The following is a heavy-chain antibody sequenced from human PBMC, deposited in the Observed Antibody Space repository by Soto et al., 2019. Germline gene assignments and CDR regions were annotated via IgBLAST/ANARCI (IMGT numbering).Heavy chain of an antibody. J-gene: IGHJ4*02. CDR1: GGTFSSYA. Sequence: ASVKVSCKASGGTFSSYAISWVRQAPGQGLEWMGGIIPIFGTANYAQKFQGRVTITADESTSTAYMELSSLRSEDTAVYYCAIAREPCGGDCYSYFLGDYWGQGTLVTVSS. CDR2: IIPIFGTA. V-gene: IGHV1-69*13. D-gene: IGHD2-21*02. CDR3: AIAREPCGGDCYSYFLGDY.